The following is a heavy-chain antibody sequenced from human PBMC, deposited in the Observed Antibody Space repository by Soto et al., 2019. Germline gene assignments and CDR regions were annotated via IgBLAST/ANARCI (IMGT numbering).Heavy chain of an antibody. D-gene: IGHD2-8*01. CDR3: AGEAPLLTPGGMDV. Sequence: QMQLVESGGGVVQPGRSLRLSCAASGFAFGSSAMHWVRQAPGKGLAWVAGISFDGSEKDYADSVKGRFAISRDNSENTLSLQLNSLRPEDTAVYYCAGEAPLLTPGGMDVWGQGTTVTVPS. CDR1: GFAFGSSA. V-gene: IGHV3-30*09. CDR2: ISFDGSEK. J-gene: IGHJ6*02.